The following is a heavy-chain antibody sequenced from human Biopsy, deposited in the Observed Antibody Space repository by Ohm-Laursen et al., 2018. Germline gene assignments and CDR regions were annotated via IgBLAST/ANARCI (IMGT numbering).Heavy chain of an antibody. D-gene: IGHD3-22*01. CDR1: GGSISNGGYY. Sequence: SDTLSLTCTVSGGSISNGGYYWNWVRQHPGKGLEWVGYVYHSGTTYYNPSLKSRVTMSVDTSQNQFSLNLNSVTAADTAVYYCARDYDTSGYYYVSWGQGTLVTVSS. V-gene: IGHV4-30-4*02. CDR2: VYHSGTT. J-gene: IGHJ5*02. CDR3: ARDYDTSGYYYVS.